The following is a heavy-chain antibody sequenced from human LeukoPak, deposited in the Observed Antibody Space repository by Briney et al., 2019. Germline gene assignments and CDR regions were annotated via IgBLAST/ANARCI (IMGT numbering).Heavy chain of an antibody. V-gene: IGHV4-4*07. D-gene: IGHD2-15*01. CDR2: IYTSGST. J-gene: IGHJ4*02. CDR3: ARDWRYCSGGSCSYYFDY. CDR1: GGSISSYY. Sequence: NTSETLSLTCTVSGGSISSYYWSWIRQPAGKGLEWIGRIYTSGSTNYNPSLNSRVTISVDKPKNHFSLKLTSVTAADTAVYYCARDWRYCSGGSCSYYFDYWGQGALVTVSS.